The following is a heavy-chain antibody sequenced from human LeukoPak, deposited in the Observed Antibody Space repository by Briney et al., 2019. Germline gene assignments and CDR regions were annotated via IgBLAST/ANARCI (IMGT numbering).Heavy chain of an antibody. J-gene: IGHJ4*02. D-gene: IGHD6-19*01. Sequence: GGSLRLSCAASGFTFSSYGMHWVRQAPGKGLEWVAFIRYDGSNKYYADSVKGRFTISRDNSKNTLYLQMNSLRAEDTAVYYCAKDRGGSSGWSFDYWGQGTLVTVSS. V-gene: IGHV3-30*02. CDR3: AKDRGGSSGWSFDY. CDR1: GFTFSSYG. CDR2: IRYDGSNK.